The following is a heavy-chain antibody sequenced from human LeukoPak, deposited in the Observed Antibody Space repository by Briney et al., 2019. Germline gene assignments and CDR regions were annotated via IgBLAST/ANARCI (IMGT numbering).Heavy chain of an antibody. CDR2: ISSNGGNT. Sequence: GGSLRLSCSASGFTFSSYAIHWVRQAPGKGLQYVSGISSNGGNTYNADSVKGRFTISRDNSKNTVDLQMSSLRAEDTAVYYCVKRSGLYFDYWGQGTTVTVSS. CDR3: VKRSGLYFDY. D-gene: IGHD1-26*01. CDR1: GFTFSSYA. J-gene: IGHJ4*03. V-gene: IGHV3-64D*09.